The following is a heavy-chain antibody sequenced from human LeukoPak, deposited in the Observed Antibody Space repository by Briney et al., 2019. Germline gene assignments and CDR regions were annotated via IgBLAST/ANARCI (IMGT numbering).Heavy chain of an antibody. CDR1: GGSFSGYY. D-gene: IGHD2-8*01. CDR2: INHSGST. Sequence: PSETLSLTCAVYGGSFSGYYWSWIRQPPGKGLEWIGEINHSGSTNYNSSLKSRVTISVDTSKNQFSLKLSSVTAADTAVYYCAKVRKDIVLMVYAAGWFDPWGQGTLVTVSS. J-gene: IGHJ5*02. CDR3: AKVRKDIVLMVYAAGWFDP. V-gene: IGHV4-34*01.